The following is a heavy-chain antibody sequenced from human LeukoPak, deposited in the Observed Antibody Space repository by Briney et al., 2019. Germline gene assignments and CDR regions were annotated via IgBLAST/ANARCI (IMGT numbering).Heavy chain of an antibody. CDR3: ARKQWLELDAFDV. CDR1: GYTFTNYG. J-gene: IGHJ3*01. CDR2: ISVYNGNT. D-gene: IGHD6-19*01. Sequence: ASVKVSCKASGYTFTNYGISWVRQAPGQGLEWMGWISVYNGNTNYAQKLQGRVTMTTDTSTSTAYMELRSLRSDDSAVYYCARKQWLELDAFDVWGQGTMVTVSS. V-gene: IGHV1-18*01.